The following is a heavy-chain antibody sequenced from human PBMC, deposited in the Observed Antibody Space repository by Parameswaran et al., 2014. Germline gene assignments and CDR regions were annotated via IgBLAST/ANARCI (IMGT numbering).Heavy chain of an antibody. D-gene: IGHD4-17*01. CDR2: IWYDGSNQ. Sequence: VRQAPGKGLEWVAVIWYDGSNQYYADSVKGRFTISRDNSKNTVYLQMNSLRAEDTAVYYCAREGMTTVTRGWIDPWGQGTLGTVSS. J-gene: IGHJ5*02. V-gene: IGHV3-33*01. CDR3: AREGMTTVTRGWIDP.